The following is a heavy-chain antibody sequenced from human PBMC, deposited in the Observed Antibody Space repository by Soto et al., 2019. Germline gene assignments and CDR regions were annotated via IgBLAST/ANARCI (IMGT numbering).Heavy chain of an antibody. CDR1: GYTFTGYY. V-gene: IGHV1-2*04. D-gene: IGHD6-19*01. CDR3: AAGIAVAGTYYAFDI. CDR2: INPNSGGT. J-gene: IGHJ3*02. Sequence: QVQLVQSGAEVKKPGASVKVSCKASGYTFTGYYMHWVRQAPGQGLEWMGWINPNSGGTNYAQKFQGWVTMTRDTSISTAYMELSRLRSDDTAVYYGAAGIAVAGTYYAFDIWGQGTMVTVSS.